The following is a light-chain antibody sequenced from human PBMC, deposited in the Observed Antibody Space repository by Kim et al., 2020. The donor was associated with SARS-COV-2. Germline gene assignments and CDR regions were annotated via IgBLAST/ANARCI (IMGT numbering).Light chain of an antibody. J-gene: IGKJ5*01. V-gene: IGKV1-12*01. CDR1: QGISSW. CDR3: QQTDTLPIT. CDR2: AAS. Sequence: ESVGDRVTINCRASQGISSWLAWYQQKPGKAPQLLIYAASSLQSGVPSRFSGSGFGTDFTLTISSLQPEDFATYYCQQTDTLPITFGQGTRLEIK.